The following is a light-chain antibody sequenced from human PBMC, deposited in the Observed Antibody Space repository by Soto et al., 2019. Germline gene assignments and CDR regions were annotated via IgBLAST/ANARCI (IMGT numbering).Light chain of an antibody. CDR3: GSYTGTIYV. Sequence: QSALTQPASVSGSPGQSITISCTGTSGDVGVYKFVSWYQQHPGKAPKLIIYEVSNRPSGVSSRFSGSMSGNTASLTTSGLQAEDEADYYCGSYTGTIYVFGTGTKVTVL. CDR2: EVS. J-gene: IGLJ1*01. V-gene: IGLV2-14*01. CDR1: SGDVGVYKF.